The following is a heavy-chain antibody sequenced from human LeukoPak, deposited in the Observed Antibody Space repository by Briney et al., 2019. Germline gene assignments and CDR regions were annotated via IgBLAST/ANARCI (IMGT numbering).Heavy chain of an antibody. D-gene: IGHD6-19*01. CDR2: ISYDGSNK. V-gene: IGHV3-30*18. CDR3: AKDCISSGCLGY. J-gene: IGHJ4*02. CDR1: GFTFSSYG. Sequence: GGSLRLSCAASGFTFSSYGMHWVRQAPGKGLEWVAVISYDGSNKYYADSVKGRFTISRDNSKNTLYLQMNSLRAEDTAVYYCAKDCISSGCLGYWGQGTLVTVSS.